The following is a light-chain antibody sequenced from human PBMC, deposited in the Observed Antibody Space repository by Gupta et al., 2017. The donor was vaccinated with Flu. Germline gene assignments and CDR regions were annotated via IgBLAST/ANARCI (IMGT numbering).Light chain of an antibody. J-gene: IGKJ2*01. CDR2: KAS. CDR1: QSINNW. V-gene: IGKV1-5*03. Sequence: DIQMTQSPSTLSASVGDRVTITCRASQSINNWLAWYQQKPGKAPKLLIYKASSLQSGVPSRFSGSGYGTEFSLTISSRQPDDFAFYYCHQYNSYSPDTFGQGTKMEIK. CDR3: HQYNSYSPDT.